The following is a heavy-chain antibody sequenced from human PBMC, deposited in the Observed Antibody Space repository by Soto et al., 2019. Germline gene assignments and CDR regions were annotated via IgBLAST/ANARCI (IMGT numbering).Heavy chain of an antibody. J-gene: IGHJ4*02. CDR2: IYYSGST. D-gene: IGHD3-22*01. Sequence: SETLSLTCTVSGGSISSGGYYWSWIRQHPGKGLEWIGYIYYSGSTYYNPSLKSRVTISVDTSKNQFSLKLSSVTAADTAVYYCAREGLGPNYYDSSGYLYYFDYWGQGTLVTVSS. V-gene: IGHV4-31*03. CDR1: GGSISSGGYY. CDR3: AREGLGPNYYDSSGYLYYFDY.